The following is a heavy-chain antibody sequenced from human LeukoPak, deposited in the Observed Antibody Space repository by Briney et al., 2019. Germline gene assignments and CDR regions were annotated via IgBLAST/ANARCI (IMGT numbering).Heavy chain of an antibody. Sequence: PGGSLRLSCTASGFTFSRCWMSWVRQAPGKGLEWVGNIKQDGSEKFYLDSVKGRFTISRDNAMKSLYLQMNSLRADDTAVYFCGTGDYYDSSGFYTDAFDIWGQGTIVTVSS. V-gene: IGHV3-7*01. CDR3: GTGDYYDSSGFYTDAFDI. D-gene: IGHD3-22*01. CDR1: GFTFSRCW. CDR2: IKQDGSEK. J-gene: IGHJ3*02.